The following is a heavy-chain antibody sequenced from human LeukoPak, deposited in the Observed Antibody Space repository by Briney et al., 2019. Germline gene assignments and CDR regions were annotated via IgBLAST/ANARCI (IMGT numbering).Heavy chain of an antibody. D-gene: IGHD4-23*01. CDR2: IYYSGST. V-gene: IGHV4-59*12. CDR1: GGSIRSYY. Sequence: SETLSLTCTVSGGSIRSYYWSWIRQPPGKGLEWIGYIYYSGSTDYNPSLKSRVTISVDTSKNQFSLKLSSVTAADTAAYYCARGVTTVVTIYYFDYWGQGTLVTVSS. CDR3: ARGVTTVVTIYYFDY. J-gene: IGHJ4*02.